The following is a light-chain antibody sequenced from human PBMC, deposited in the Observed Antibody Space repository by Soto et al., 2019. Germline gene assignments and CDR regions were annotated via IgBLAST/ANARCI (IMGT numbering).Light chain of an antibody. J-gene: IGKJ2*01. CDR1: QSVSSN. CDR2: GAS. CDR3: QQRSNWYT. V-gene: IGKV3-15*01. Sequence: EIVMTQSPATLSVSPGERATLSCRASQSVSSNLAWYQQKPGQAPRLLIYGASTRATGIPARFSGSGSGTEFTLTISSLQSEDFAVYYCQQRSNWYTFGQGTKVDIK.